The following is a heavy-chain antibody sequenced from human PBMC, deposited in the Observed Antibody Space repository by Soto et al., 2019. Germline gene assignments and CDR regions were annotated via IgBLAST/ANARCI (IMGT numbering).Heavy chain of an antibody. Sequence: EVQLLESGGGLVQPGGSLRLSCAASGFTFSSYAMTWVRQAPGKGLEWVSVISGSGGSTYYADSVKGRFTISRDNSKNTLYLQMNSLRAEDTAVYYCARRSSGWYFDYWCQGTLVTVSS. CDR3: ARRSSGWYFDY. CDR2: ISGSGGST. J-gene: IGHJ4*02. D-gene: IGHD6-19*01. CDR1: GFTFSSYA. V-gene: IGHV3-23*01.